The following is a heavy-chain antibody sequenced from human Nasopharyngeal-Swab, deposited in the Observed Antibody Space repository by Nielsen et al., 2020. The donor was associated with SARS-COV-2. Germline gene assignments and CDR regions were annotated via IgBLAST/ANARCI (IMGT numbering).Heavy chain of an antibody. CDR3: ARDHPHTAIDY. J-gene: IGHJ4*02. D-gene: IGHD5-18*01. CDR2: ISSSSGYI. V-gene: IGHV3-21*01. Sequence: WIRQPPGKGLEWVSSISSSSGYIYYADSVKGRFTISRDNAKNSLYLQMNSLRAEDTAVYYCARDHPHTAIDYWGQGTLVTVSS.